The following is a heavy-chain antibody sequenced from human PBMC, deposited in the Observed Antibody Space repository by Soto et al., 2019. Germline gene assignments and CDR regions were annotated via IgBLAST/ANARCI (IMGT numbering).Heavy chain of an antibody. CDR3: ASGLGGSYFPFDY. CDR1: GGSFSDYA. J-gene: IGHJ4*02. D-gene: IGHD1-26*01. V-gene: IGHV1-69*05. Sequence: QVQLVQSGAEVKKPGSSVKVSCKASGGSFSDYAINWVRQAPGPGLEWMGGIVPMLRTPNYARKFQGRVTXTXDXXTSTVSMELTSLTSDDTAVYYCASGLGGSYFPFDYWGQGTLVTVSS. CDR2: IVPMLRTP.